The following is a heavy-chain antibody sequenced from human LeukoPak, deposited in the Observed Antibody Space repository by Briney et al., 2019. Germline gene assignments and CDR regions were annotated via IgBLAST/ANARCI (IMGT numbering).Heavy chain of an antibody. CDR2: IHPGDSDT. CDR3: ARPQYSRAGGWDYMDV. J-gene: IGHJ6*03. D-gene: IGHD6-6*01. Sequence: GESLKISCRGSGYTFTNYWIGWVRQLPGKGLEWVAIIHPGDSDTRYSQSFQGLVTISADKSMNTAYLQWSSLKASDTAIYYCARPQYSRAGGWDYMDVWGKGTTVTVSS. V-gene: IGHV5-51*01. CDR1: GYTFTNYW.